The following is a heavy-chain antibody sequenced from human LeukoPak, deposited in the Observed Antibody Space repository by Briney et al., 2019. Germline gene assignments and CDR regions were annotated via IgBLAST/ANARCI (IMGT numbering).Heavy chain of an antibody. Sequence: SETLSLTCAVYGGPFSDYYWSWIRQPPGKGLEWIGRINHSGSTNYSPSLKSRATMSVDTSKSQFSLKLNSMTAADTAVYYCARGEGARDGYNYEGPFYFDYWGQGTLVTVSS. CDR3: ARGEGARDGYNYEGPFYFDY. CDR1: GGPFSDYY. V-gene: IGHV4-34*01. CDR2: INHSGST. D-gene: IGHD5-24*01. J-gene: IGHJ4*02.